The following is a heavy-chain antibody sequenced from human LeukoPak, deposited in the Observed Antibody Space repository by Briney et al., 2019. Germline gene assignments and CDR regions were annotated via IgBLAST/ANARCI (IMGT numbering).Heavy chain of an antibody. CDR1: GFNFSNNW. CDR2: IYLGDSAT. V-gene: IGHV5-51*01. Sequence: GESLKISCKGSGFNFSNNWIGWVRQMSGKGLEWMGIIYLGDSATRYSPSFQGQVTISADKPITTAYLQWSSLKASDTAIYYCARHPSYTSGWPLDYWGQGTQVIVSS. D-gene: IGHD6-19*01. CDR3: ARHPSYTSGWPLDY. J-gene: IGHJ4*02.